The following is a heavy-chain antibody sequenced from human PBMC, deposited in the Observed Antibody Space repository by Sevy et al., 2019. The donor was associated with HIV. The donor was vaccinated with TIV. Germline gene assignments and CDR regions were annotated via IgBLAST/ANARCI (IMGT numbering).Heavy chain of an antibody. CDR2: IIPIFGTA. D-gene: IGHD5-18*01. CDR1: GGTFSSYA. V-gene: IGHV1-69*06. J-gene: IGHJ6*03. CDR3: ATLGGYSYGSAYYYYYYMDV. Sequence: ASVKVSCKASGGTFSSYAISWVRQAPGQGLEWMGGIIPIFGTANYAQKFQGRVTITADKSTSTAYMGLRSLRSEDTAVYYCATLGGYSYGSAYYYYYYMDVWGKGTTVTVSS.